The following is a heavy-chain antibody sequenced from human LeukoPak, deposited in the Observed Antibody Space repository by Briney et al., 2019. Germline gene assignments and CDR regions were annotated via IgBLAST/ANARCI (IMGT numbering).Heavy chain of an antibody. CDR1: GFTLSHFG. Sequence: QSGGFLRLSCVISGFTLSHFGIHWVRQAPGKGLDWVAFIHFNGTNKNYADSVKGRFTVSRDNSKNTVYLQMSSLRGEDTAVYYCVRGDSVDYWGQGTLVAVSA. CDR3: VRGDSVDY. V-gene: IGHV3-30*02. J-gene: IGHJ4*02. D-gene: IGHD3-16*01. CDR2: IHFNGTNK.